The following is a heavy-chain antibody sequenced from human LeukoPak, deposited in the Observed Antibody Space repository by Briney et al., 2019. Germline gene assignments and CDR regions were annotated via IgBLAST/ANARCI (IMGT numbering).Heavy chain of an antibody. CDR3: ARDHLPNYYDSSGSDAFDI. V-gene: IGHV1-18*01. CDR1: GYTFTSYG. CDR2: ISAYNGNT. Sequence: ASVKVSCKASGYTFTSYGISWVRQAPGQGLEWMGWISAYNGNTNYAQKLQGRATMTTDTSTSTAYMELRSLRSDDTAVYYCARDHLPNYYDSSGSDAFDIWGQGTMVTVSS. D-gene: IGHD3-22*01. J-gene: IGHJ3*02.